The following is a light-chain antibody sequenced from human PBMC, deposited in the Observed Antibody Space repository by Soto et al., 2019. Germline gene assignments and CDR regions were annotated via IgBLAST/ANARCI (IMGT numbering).Light chain of an antibody. J-gene: IGKJ2*01. V-gene: IGKV3-11*01. CDR1: QSVSSY. Sequence: ETVLTQSPATLSLSPGERATLSCRASQSVSSYLAWYQQKPGQAPRLLIYDASNRATGIPARFSGSGSGTDFSLTISSLEPEDFAVYYCQQRSNWPRTFGQGTKLEIK. CDR2: DAS. CDR3: QQRSNWPRT.